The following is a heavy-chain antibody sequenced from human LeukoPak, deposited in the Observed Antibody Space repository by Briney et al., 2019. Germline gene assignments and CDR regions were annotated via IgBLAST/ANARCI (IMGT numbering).Heavy chain of an antibody. CDR3: ATGLNPSGWYGPLDY. D-gene: IGHD6-19*01. V-gene: IGHV1-24*01. CDR1: GYTLTELS. J-gene: IGHJ4*02. Sequence: ASVKVSCKVSGYTLTELSMHWVRQAPGKGLEWMGGFEPEDGETIYAQKFQGRVTMTEDTSTDTAYMELSSLRSEDTAVYYCATGLNPSGWYGPLDYWGQGTLVTVSS. CDR2: FEPEDGET.